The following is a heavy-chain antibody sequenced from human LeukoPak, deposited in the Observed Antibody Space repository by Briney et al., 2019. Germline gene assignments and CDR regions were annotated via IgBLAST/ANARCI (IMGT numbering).Heavy chain of an antibody. CDR2: ISSSSSYI. CDR1: GFTFSSYS. D-gene: IGHD6-13*01. Sequence: GGSLRLSCAASGFTFSSYSMNWVRQAPGKGLEWVSSISSSSSYIYYADSVKGRFTISRDNAKNSLYLQMNSLRAEDTAVYYCARGDTAAGTDCWGQGTLVTVSS. V-gene: IGHV3-21*01. J-gene: IGHJ4*02. CDR3: ARGDTAAGTDC.